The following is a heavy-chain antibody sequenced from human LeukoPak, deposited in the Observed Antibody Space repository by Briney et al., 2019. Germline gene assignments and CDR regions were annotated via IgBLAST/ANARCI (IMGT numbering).Heavy chain of an antibody. Sequence: SETLSLTCAVYGGSFSGYYWSWIRQPPGKGLEWIGEINHSGSTNYNPSLKSRVTISVDTSKNQFSLQLSSVTAADTAVYYCARVYYDILTGYYISGPPPNFDYWGQGTLVTVSS. CDR2: INHSGST. CDR3: ARVYYDILTGYYISGPPPNFDY. D-gene: IGHD3-9*01. J-gene: IGHJ4*02. V-gene: IGHV4-34*01. CDR1: GGSFSGYY.